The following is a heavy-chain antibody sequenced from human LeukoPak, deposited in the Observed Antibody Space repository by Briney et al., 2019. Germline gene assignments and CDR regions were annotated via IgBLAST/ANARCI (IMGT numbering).Heavy chain of an antibody. V-gene: IGHV3-30*02. Sequence: PGGSLRLSCAASGFTLSSYGMHWVRQAPGKGLEWVAFIRYDGSNKYYADSVKGRFTISRDNSKNTLYLQMNSLRAGDTAVYYCAKVSNGYSYGYDAFDIWGQGTMVTVSS. J-gene: IGHJ3*02. CDR3: AKVSNGYSYGYDAFDI. CDR2: IRYDGSNK. D-gene: IGHD5-18*01. CDR1: GFTLSSYG.